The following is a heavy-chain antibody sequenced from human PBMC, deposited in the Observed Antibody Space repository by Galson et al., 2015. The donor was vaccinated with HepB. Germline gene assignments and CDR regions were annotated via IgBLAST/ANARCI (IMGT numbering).Heavy chain of an antibody. CDR3: AKVQPRKNDGWYYSAWGEIDA. CDR1: GLTFDYYA. CDR2: ISPSGDMS. D-gene: IGHD6-19*01. J-gene: IGHJ5*02. Sequence: SLRLSCAPTGLTFDYYAMTWVRRAPGQGREWVSGISPSGDMSFVANSARGRFTTYRDNSNNVLYLHMKGLSVEDTARYYCAKVQPRKNDGWYYSAWGEIDAWGQGTLVSVSS. V-gene: IGHV3-23*01.